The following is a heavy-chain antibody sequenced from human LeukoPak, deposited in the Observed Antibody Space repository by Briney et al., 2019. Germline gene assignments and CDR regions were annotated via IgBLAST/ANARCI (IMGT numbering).Heavy chain of an antibody. J-gene: IGHJ4*02. D-gene: IGHD1-26*01. Sequence: GGSLRLSCAASGFTFSSCSMNWVRQAPGKGLEWVSSISSSSSYIYYADSVKGRFTISRDNAKNSLYLQMNSLRAEDTAVYYCARAEWELLGPDYWGQGTLVTVSS. CDR3: ARAEWELLGPDY. V-gene: IGHV3-21*01. CDR1: GFTFSSCS. CDR2: ISSSSSYI.